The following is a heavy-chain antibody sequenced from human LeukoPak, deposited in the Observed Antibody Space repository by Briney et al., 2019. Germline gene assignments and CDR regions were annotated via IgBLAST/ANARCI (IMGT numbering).Heavy chain of an antibody. Sequence: PGGSLRLSCAASGFTFTTAWMNWVRQAPGKGLEWVGRVKSKNDGGTTDYSVPVKGRFTISRDDSKTTLYLQMNSLQSEDTAVYYCTTDWGSSRYRYYWGQGTLVTVSS. J-gene: IGHJ4*02. D-gene: IGHD6-13*01. CDR2: VKSKNDGGTT. CDR1: GFTFTTAW. CDR3: TTDWGSSRYRYY. V-gene: IGHV3-15*01.